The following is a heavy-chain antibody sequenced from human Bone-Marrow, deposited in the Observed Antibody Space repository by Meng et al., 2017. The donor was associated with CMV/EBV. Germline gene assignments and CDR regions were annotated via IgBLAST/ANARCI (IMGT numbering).Heavy chain of an antibody. Sequence: QVQLLQSGAEVKKQGASVKVYCKPSGYSFTSYAIHWVRQAPGQRLEWMGWINAGNVNTKYSQKFQGRVTISGVTSARTAYMALSSLRSEDTAIYYCARNHDSDFPLFDSWGQGTLVTVSS. V-gene: IGHV1-3*01. CDR3: ARNHDSDFPLFDS. D-gene: IGHD4-11*01. CDR1: GYSFTSYA. J-gene: IGHJ4*02. CDR2: INAGNVNT.